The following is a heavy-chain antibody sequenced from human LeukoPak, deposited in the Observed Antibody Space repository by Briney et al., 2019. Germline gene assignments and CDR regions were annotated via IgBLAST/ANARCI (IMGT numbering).Heavy chain of an antibody. Sequence: GGSLRLSCAASGFTFSSYAMSWVRQAPGKGLEWVSAISGSGGSTYYADSVKGRFTISRDNFKNTLYLQMNSLRAEDTAVYYCASSSSWYFSTVFDYWGQGTLVTVSS. CDR1: GFTFSSYA. CDR2: ISGSGGST. CDR3: ASSSSWYFSTVFDY. V-gene: IGHV3-23*01. J-gene: IGHJ4*02. D-gene: IGHD6-13*01.